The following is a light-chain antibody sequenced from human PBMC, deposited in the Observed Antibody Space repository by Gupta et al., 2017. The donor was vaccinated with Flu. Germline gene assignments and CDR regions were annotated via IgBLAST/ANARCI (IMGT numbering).Light chain of an antibody. Sequence: SYNVTQPPSVSVSPGQSASIACSGDKLGNKYVCWYQQRPGQSPLLLIYQDSKRPSGIPERFSGSNSGNTATLTISGTQAMDEADYYCLVWDSSTGVFGTGTKVSVL. CDR2: QDS. J-gene: IGLJ1*01. CDR3: LVWDSSTGV. V-gene: IGLV3-1*01. CDR1: KLGNKY.